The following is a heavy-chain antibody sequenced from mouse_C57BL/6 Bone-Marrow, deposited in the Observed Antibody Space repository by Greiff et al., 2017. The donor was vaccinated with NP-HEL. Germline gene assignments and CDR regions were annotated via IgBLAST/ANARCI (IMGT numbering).Heavy chain of an antibody. CDR2: IYPRSGNT. Sequence: VQLQESGAELARPGASVKLSCKASGYTFTSYGISWVKQRTGQGLEWIGEIYPRSGNTYYNEKFKGKATLTADKSSSTAYMELRSLTSEDSAVYFCATYGPHYAMDYWGQGTSATVSS. CDR3: ATYGPHYAMDY. J-gene: IGHJ4*01. D-gene: IGHD1-1*02. V-gene: IGHV1-81*01. CDR1: GYTFTSYG.